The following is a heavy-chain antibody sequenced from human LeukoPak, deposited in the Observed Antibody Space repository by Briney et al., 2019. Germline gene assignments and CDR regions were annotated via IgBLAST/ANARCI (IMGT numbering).Heavy chain of an antibody. CDR2: ISYDGSNK. D-gene: IGHD3-22*01. CDR3: ATSVGYDSSGSPYFDY. V-gene: IGHV3-30*03. CDR1: GFTFSSYG. Sequence: GRSLRLSCAASGFTFSSYGMLWVRQAPGKGLEWVAVISYDGSNKYYADSVKGRFTISRDNSKNTLYLQMNSLRAEDTAVYYCATSVGYDSSGSPYFDYWGQGTLVTVSS. J-gene: IGHJ4*02.